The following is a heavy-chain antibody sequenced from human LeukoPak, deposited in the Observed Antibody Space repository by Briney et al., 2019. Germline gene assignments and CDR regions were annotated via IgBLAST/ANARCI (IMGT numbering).Heavy chain of an antibody. CDR2: IVVGSGNT. D-gene: IGHD3-16*01. J-gene: IGHJ3*02. Sequence: ASVKVSCKTSGFTFSTSAVQWVRQARGQRLEWIGWIVVGSGNTDYTQKFQERVTITRDMSTGTAYMGLSSLRSEDTAVYYCAARPGGYASFDIWGQGTMVTVSS. CDR3: AARPGGYASFDI. V-gene: IGHV1-58*01. CDR1: GFTFSTSA.